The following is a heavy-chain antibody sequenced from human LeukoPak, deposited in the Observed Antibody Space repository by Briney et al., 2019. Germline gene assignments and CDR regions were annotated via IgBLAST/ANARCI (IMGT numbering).Heavy chain of an antibody. D-gene: IGHD3-10*01. J-gene: IGHJ5*02. Sequence: GGSLRLSCAASGFTVRNYCMSWVRQAPGKGLEWVAVIYGDGSTYYADSVKGRSTISSDNLKNTLSLQMDSLRAADTAMYYCARGSPVASGRYSIYSSWGQGTLVTVSP. CDR2: IYGDGST. CDR1: GFTVRNYC. CDR3: ARGSPVASGRYSIYSS. V-gene: IGHV3-53*01.